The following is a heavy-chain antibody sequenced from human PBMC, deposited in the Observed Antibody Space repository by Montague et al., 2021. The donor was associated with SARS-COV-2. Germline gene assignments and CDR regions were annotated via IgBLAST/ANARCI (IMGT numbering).Heavy chain of an antibody. V-gene: IGHV3-49*04. CDR2: IRRKTYGGTA. CDR3: TRSLVDIISTISGYFDF. D-gene: IGHD5/OR15-5a*01. Sequence: SLRLSCAASGFNFGEFGISWVRQAPGQGPEWTGFIRRKTYGGTAEYAASVKGRFTISRDDSKNIAYLQMDSLKIDDTAMYYCTRSLVDIISTISGYFDFWGQGVLVTVSS. CDR1: GFNFGEFG. J-gene: IGHJ5*01.